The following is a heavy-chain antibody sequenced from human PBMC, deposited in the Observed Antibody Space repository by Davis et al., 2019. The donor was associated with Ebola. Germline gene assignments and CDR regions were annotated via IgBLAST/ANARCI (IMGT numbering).Heavy chain of an antibody. CDR3: VKEGGKYSGRYSYYYMDV. Sequence: GESLKISCAASGFTFSSFAMSWVRQAPGKGLEWVSGISYSGNNAHYADSVKGRFTISRDNSKNTLYLQTDSLRADDTAVYYCVKEGGKYSGRYSYYYMDVWGGGTTVTVSS. V-gene: IGHV3-23*01. CDR1: GFTFSSFA. J-gene: IGHJ6*03. D-gene: IGHD1-26*01. CDR2: ISYSGNNA.